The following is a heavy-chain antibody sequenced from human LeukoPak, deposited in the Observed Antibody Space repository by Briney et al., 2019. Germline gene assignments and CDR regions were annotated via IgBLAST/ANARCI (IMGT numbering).Heavy chain of an antibody. Sequence: EASVKVSCKASGYTFTSYGISWVRQAPGQGLEWMGWISAYNGNTNYAQKVQGRVTMTTDTSTSTAYMELRSLRSDDTAVYYCARGYYSSSWGRPMWFDPWGQGTLVTVSS. V-gene: IGHV1-18*01. CDR2: ISAYNGNT. J-gene: IGHJ5*02. CDR1: GYTFTSYG. D-gene: IGHD6-13*01. CDR3: ARGYYSSSWGRPMWFDP.